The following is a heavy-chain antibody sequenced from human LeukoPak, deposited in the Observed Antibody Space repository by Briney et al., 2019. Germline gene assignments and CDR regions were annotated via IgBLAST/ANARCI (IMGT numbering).Heavy chain of an antibody. CDR1: GYTFTSYY. V-gene: IGHV1-46*01. D-gene: IGHD1-1*01. Sequence: ASVKVSCKASGYTFTSYYMHWVRQAPGQGLEWIGIINPSGGSTSYAQKFQGRVTITRDTSTSTVYMELSSLRSEDTAVYYCAGDSRYSYYFDYWGQGTLVTVSS. CDR3: AGDSRYSYYFDY. CDR2: INPSGGST. J-gene: IGHJ4*02.